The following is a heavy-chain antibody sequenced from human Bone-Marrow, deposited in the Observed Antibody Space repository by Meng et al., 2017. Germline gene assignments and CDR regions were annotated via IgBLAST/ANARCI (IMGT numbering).Heavy chain of an antibody. V-gene: IGHV3-23*01. D-gene: IGHD6-13*01. J-gene: IGHJ4*02. CDR1: GFTFSSYA. CDR3: ARRYSSSWYPNQYYFDY. Sequence: GESLKISCAASGFTFSSYAMSWVRQAPGKGLEWVSAISGSGGSTYYADSVKGRFTISRDNSKNTLYPQMNSLRAEDTAVYYCARRYSSSWYPNQYYFDYWGQGTLVTVSS. CDR2: ISGSGGST.